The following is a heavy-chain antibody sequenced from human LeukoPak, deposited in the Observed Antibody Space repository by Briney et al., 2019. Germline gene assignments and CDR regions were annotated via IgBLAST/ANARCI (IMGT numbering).Heavy chain of an antibody. Sequence: SETLSLTCTVSGGSIGSSSYYGGGFRQPPGKGLEWIGSIYYSGSTYYNPSLKSRVTISVDTSKNQFSLKLSSVTAADTAVYYCAIADTAMVLDYWGQGTLVTVSS. J-gene: IGHJ4*02. CDR3: AIADTAMVLDY. D-gene: IGHD5-18*01. V-gene: IGHV4-39*07. CDR2: IYYSGST. CDR1: GGSIGSSSYY.